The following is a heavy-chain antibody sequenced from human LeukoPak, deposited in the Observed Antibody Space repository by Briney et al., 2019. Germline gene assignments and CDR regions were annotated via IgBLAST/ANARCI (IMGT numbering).Heavy chain of an antibody. D-gene: IGHD4-17*01. J-gene: IGHJ5*02. CDR1: GGSISSGDYY. CDR3: AREALRPSRWFDP. Sequence: SETLSLTCTVSGGSISSGDYYWSWIRQPPGKGLEWIGYIYYSGSTYYNPSLKRRVTISVDTSNNQFSLKLSSVTAADTAVYYCAREALRPSRWFDPWGQGTLVTVSS. V-gene: IGHV4-30-4*01. CDR2: IYYSGST.